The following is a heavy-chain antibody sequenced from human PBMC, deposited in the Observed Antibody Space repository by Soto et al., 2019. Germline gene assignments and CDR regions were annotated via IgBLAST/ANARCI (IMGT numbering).Heavy chain of an antibody. J-gene: IGHJ5*02. Sequence: SETLSLTCTVSGGSISSYYWSWIRQPPGKGLEWIGYIYYSGSTNYNPSLKNRVTISVDTSKNQFSLKLSSVTAADTAVYYCARDRGINCFDPWRQRTLVTVSS. CDR2: IYYSGST. V-gene: IGHV4-59*01. D-gene: IGHD3-10*01. CDR3: ARDRGINCFDP. CDR1: GGSISSYY.